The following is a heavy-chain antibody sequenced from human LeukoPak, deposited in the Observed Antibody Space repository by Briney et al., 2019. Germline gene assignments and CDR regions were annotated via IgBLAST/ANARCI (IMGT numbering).Heavy chain of an antibody. J-gene: IGHJ4*02. CDR2: ISSSSRYI. CDR1: GFTFSTYT. V-gene: IGHV3-21*06. CDR3: TRDRIVASIIGYYFDS. Sequence: GGSLRLSCAASGFTFSTYTMNWVRQAPGKGLEGVSSISSSSRYIYYADSVKGRFTISRDNAKNSLSLQLNSLRAEDTAVYYCTRDRIVASIIGYYFDSWGQGTLVTVSS. D-gene: IGHD5-12*01.